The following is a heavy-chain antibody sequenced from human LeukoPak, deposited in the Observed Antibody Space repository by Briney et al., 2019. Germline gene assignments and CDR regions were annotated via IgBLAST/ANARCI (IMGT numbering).Heavy chain of an antibody. J-gene: IGHJ2*01. CDR1: GGSINSYY. CDR2: IHYSGST. CDR3: ARHLVTTDDWYFDL. Sequence: SETLSLTCTVAGGSINSYYWSWIRQPPGKGLEWIGDIHYSGSTNYNPSLKSRVTISVDASKSQFSLKLSSVTAADTAVYYCARHLVTTDDWYFDLWGRGTLVTVSS. V-gene: IGHV4-59*08. D-gene: IGHD4-17*01.